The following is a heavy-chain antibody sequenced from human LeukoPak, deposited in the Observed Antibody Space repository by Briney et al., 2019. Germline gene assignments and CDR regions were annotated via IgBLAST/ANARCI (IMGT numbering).Heavy chain of an antibody. CDR3: AMSRGYSYGLNWFDP. CDR2: INHSGST. D-gene: IGHD5-18*01. CDR1: GGSFSGYY. V-gene: IGHV4-34*01. J-gene: IGHJ5*02. Sequence: SETLSLTCAVYGGSFSGYYWSWIRQPPGKGLEWIGEINHSGSTNYNPSLKSRVTISVDTSKNQFSLKLSSVTAADTAVYYCAMSRGYSYGLNWFDPWGQGTLVTVSS.